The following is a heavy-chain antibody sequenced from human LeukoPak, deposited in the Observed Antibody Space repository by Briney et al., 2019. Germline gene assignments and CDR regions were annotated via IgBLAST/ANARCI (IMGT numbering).Heavy chain of an antibody. V-gene: IGHV3-23*01. CDR3: AYCSAGSCSGSQVDY. CDR1: GFTFINFA. CDR2: ISGRGGCT. J-gene: IGHJ4*02. D-gene: IGHD2-15*01. Sequence: GGSLRLSCTASGFTFINFAMYWVRQAPGGGLEWVSYISGRGGCTYYADSVKDRFTISTDHSKNTLYLQMNTLRCEDPAFYYFAYCSAGSCSGSQVDYWGQGTEVTVP.